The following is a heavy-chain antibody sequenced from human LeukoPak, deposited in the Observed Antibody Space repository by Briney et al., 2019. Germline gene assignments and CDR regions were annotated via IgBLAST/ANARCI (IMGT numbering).Heavy chain of an antibody. CDR1: GGSISSGDYY. Sequence: SETLSLTCTVSGGSISSGDYYWSWIRQPPGKGLEWIGYIYYSGSTYYNPSLKSRVTISVDTSKNQFSLKLSSVTAADTAVYYCARVFGNYYDSSGYYYWFDPWGQGTLVTVSS. D-gene: IGHD3-22*01. CDR3: ARVFGNYYDSSGYYYWFDP. CDR2: IYYSGST. V-gene: IGHV4-30-4*01. J-gene: IGHJ5*02.